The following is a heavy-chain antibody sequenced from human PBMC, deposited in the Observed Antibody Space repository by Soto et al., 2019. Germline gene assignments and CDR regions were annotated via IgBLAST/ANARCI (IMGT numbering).Heavy chain of an antibody. V-gene: IGHV1-2*02. CDR1: GYRFVDYF. Sequence: GASVNVSFTASGYRFVDYFMHWGRLAPGQGLEWMGWINPKTGGTRIAQKFQGRTTMTRDTSINTVFMELTRLTSDDTATYFCAREYNWNYQGWIVYWGLGTLVTVSS. CDR2: INPKTGGT. J-gene: IGHJ4*02. D-gene: IGHD1-7*01. CDR3: AREYNWNYQGWIVY.